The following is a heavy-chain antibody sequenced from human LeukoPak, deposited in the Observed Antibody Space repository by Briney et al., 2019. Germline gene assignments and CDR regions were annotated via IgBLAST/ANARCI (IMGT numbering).Heavy chain of an antibody. D-gene: IGHD6-13*01. CDR2: IYYSGST. CDR1: GGSVSSYY. J-gene: IGHJ5*02. V-gene: IGHV4-59*02. Sequence: SATLSLTCTVSGGSVSSYYWSWIRQPPGKGLEWIGYIYYSGSTNYNPSLKSRVTISVDTSKNQFSLKLSSVTAADTAVYYCARGRGAAASWFDPWGQGTLVTVSS. CDR3: ARGRGAAASWFDP.